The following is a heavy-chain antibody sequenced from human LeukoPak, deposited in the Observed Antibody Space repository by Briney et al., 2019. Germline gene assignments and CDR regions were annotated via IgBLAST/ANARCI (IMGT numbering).Heavy chain of an antibody. Sequence: SETLSLTCTVSVDTISCYYWSWIRQPPGKGLEWIGYMYYSGNTNYNPSLKSRLTTSLDTSKNQFSLKLSSVTAADTAVYYCARGKYYFDYWGQGTLVTVSS. CDR1: VDTISCYY. V-gene: IGHV4-59*01. CDR2: MYYSGNT. J-gene: IGHJ4*02. CDR3: ARGKYYFDY.